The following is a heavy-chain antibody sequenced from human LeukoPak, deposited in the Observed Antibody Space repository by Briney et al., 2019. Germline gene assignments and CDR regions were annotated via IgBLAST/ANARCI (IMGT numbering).Heavy chain of an antibody. D-gene: IGHD6-19*01. Sequence: ASVKVSCKASGYTFTGYYMHWVRQAPGQGLEWMGWINPNSGGTNYAQKFQGRVTMTRGTSISTAYMELSRLRSDDTAVYYCARDMSSGWYVIDPWGQGTLVTVSS. V-gene: IGHV1-2*02. CDR1: GYTFTGYY. J-gene: IGHJ5*02. CDR2: INPNSGGT. CDR3: ARDMSSGWYVIDP.